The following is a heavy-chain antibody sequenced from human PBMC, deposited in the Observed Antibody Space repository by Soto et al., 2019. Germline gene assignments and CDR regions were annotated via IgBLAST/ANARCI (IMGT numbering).Heavy chain of an antibody. CDR2: IYYSGST. V-gene: IGHV4-39*01. CDR1: GGSISSSSYY. Sequence: SETLSLTCTVAGGSISSSSYYWGWIRQPPGKGLEWIGSIYYSGSTYYNPSLKSRVTISVDTSKNQFSLKLSSVTAADTAVYYCARATTTKEYWGQGTLVTVS. J-gene: IGHJ4*02. CDR3: ARATTTKEY. D-gene: IGHD1-1*01.